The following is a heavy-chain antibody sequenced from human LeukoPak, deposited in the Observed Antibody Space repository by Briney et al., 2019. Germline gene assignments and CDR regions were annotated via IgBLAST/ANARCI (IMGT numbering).Heavy chain of an antibody. V-gene: IGHV3-66*01. J-gene: IGHJ4*02. CDR2: IYSGGST. D-gene: IGHD6-13*01. CDR3: ASPRLSSSWYYGY. CDR1: GFTVSSNY. Sequence: GGSLRLSCAASGFTVSSNYMSWVRQAPGKGLEWVSVIYSGGSTYYADSVKGRFTIPRDNSKNTLYLQMNSLRAEDTAVYYCASPRLSSSWYYGYWGQGTLVTVSS.